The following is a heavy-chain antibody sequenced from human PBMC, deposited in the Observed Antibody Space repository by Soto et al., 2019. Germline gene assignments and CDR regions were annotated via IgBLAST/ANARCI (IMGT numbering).Heavy chain of an antibody. CDR1: GFSLSTSAVG. CDR3: VHTSGWLHTT. J-gene: IGHJ5*02. V-gene: IGHV2-5*01. D-gene: IGHD5-12*01. CDR2: IYWNDDN. Sequence: QITLRESGPALVKPTQTLTLSCTFSGFSLSTSAVGVAWVRQPPGKALEWHALIYWNDDNRYSPSLKSRLTITKDTSKNQVILTMINMDPVDTATYYCVHTSGWLHTTWGQGTLVTVSS.